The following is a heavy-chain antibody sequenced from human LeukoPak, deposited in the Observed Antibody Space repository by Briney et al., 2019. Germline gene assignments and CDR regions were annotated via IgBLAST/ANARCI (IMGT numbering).Heavy chain of an antibody. J-gene: IGHJ3*02. V-gene: IGHV3-23*01. D-gene: IGHD2-15*01. CDR2: ISGGGGNT. CDR1: KFAFSSYA. Sequence: GSLRLSCAASKFAFSSYAMSWVRQAPGKGLEWVSAISGGGGNTYYADSVKGRFTISRDNSKNTLYLQMNSLRAEDTAVYYCAKNLGYCSGGSCFGAFDIWGQGTMVTVSS. CDR3: AKNLGYCSGGSCFGAFDI.